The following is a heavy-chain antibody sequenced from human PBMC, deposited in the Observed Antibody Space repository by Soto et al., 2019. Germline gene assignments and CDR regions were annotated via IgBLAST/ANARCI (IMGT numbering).Heavy chain of an antibody. D-gene: IGHD3-3*01. J-gene: IGHJ3*02. CDR2: MYYSGST. V-gene: IGHV4-61*01. Sequence: SETLSLTCTVSGGSVSSGSYYWSWIRQPPGKGLQWIGYMYYSGSTNYNPSLKSRVTISLDTSKNQFSLKLRSVTAADTAVYFCPRPRDFRSGHDALDIWGQGTMVTVSS. CDR1: GGSVSSGSYY. CDR3: PRPRDFRSGHDALDI.